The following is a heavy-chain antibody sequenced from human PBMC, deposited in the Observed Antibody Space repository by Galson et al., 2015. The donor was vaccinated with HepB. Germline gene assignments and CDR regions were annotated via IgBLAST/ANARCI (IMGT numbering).Heavy chain of an antibody. CDR1: GFTFSSYG. Sequence: SLRLSCAASGFTFSSYGMHWVRQAPGKGLEWVAFIRYDGSNKYYADSVKGRFTISRDNSKNTLYLQMNSLRAEDTAVYYCTYYYGSGPGDPLDYWGQGTLVTVSS. V-gene: IGHV3-30*02. D-gene: IGHD3-10*01. CDR3: TYYYGSGPGDPLDY. CDR2: IRYDGSNK. J-gene: IGHJ4*02.